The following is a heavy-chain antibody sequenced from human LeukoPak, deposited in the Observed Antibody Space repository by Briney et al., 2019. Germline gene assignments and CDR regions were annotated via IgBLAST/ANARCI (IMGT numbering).Heavy chain of an antibody. Sequence: SETLSLTCTVSGGSISGYYWSWIRQPPGKGLEWIGEINHSGSTNYNPSLKSRVTISVDTSKNQFSLKLSSVTAADTAVYYCARERGLWFRDYWGQGTLVTVSS. D-gene: IGHD5-18*01. V-gene: IGHV4-34*01. CDR3: ARERGLWFRDY. CDR2: INHSGST. CDR1: GGSISGYY. J-gene: IGHJ4*02.